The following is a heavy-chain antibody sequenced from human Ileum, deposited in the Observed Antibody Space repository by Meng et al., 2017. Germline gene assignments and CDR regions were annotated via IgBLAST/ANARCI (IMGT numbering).Heavy chain of an antibody. CDR1: GITFSDYY. D-gene: IGHD1-26*01. CDR2: ISNSGSNI. J-gene: IGHJ4*02. Sequence: QVQSVGVGGGLVKPGGSLRLSCAVSGITFSDYYMSWIRQAPGKGLEWVSYISNSGSNIYYVDSVKGRFTISRDNAKNSLYLQMNSLRAEDTAVYYCATLSYSSLGYWGQGTLVTVSS. V-gene: IGHV3-11*01. CDR3: ATLSYSSLGY.